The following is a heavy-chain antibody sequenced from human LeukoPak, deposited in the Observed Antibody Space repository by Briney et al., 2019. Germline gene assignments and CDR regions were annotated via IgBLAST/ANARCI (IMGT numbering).Heavy chain of an antibody. Sequence: ASVKVSCKASGGTFSSYAISWVRQAPGQGLEWMGGIIPIFGTANYAQKFQGRVTITADESTSTAYMELSGLRSEDTAVYYCARDQGLRYFDLPCYGMDVWGQGTTVTVSS. CDR1: GGTFSSYA. D-gene: IGHD3-9*01. V-gene: IGHV1-69*13. J-gene: IGHJ6*02. CDR3: ARDQGLRYFDLPCYGMDV. CDR2: IIPIFGTA.